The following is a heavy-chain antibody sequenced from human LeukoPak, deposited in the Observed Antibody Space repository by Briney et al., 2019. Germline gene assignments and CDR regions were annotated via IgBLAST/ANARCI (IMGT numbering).Heavy chain of an antibody. Sequence: GGSLRLSCAASGFTFSNYGMHWVRQAPGKGLEWVAFIQHDGIIEHYAESVKGRFAISRDNSKNMLFLQMNSLRPEDTAVYYCGREIQAPGKTLEYWGQGTLVTVSS. CDR1: GFTFSNYG. J-gene: IGHJ4*02. CDR2: IQHDGIIE. CDR3: GREIQAPGKTLEY. V-gene: IGHV3-30*02.